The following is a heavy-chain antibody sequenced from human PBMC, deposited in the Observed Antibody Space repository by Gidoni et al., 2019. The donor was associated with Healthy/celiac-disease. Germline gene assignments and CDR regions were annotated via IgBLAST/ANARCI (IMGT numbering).Heavy chain of an antibody. CDR2: INPSGGST. Sequence: QVQLVQSGAEVKKPGASVKVSCKASGYTFTSYYMHWVRQAPGQGLEWMGIINPSGGSTSYAQKFQGRVTMTRDTSTSTVYMELSSLRSEDTAVYYCARDPLKGDSSGYLGANAFDIWGQGTMVTVSS. D-gene: IGHD3-22*01. CDR1: GYTFTSYY. V-gene: IGHV1-46*01. CDR3: ARDPLKGDSSGYLGANAFDI. J-gene: IGHJ3*02.